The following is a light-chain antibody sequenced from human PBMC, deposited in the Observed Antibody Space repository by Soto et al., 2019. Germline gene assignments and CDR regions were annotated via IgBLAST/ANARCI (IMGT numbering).Light chain of an antibody. Sequence: EIVLTQSPATLSLSPGEIATLSCRASQSVSSYLAWYQQKPGQAPRLLIYDASNRATGIPARFSGSGSGTDFTLTISSLEPEDFAVYYCQQRGNWPPYTFGQGTKLEIK. V-gene: IGKV3-11*01. CDR1: QSVSSY. J-gene: IGKJ2*01. CDR2: DAS. CDR3: QQRGNWPPYT.